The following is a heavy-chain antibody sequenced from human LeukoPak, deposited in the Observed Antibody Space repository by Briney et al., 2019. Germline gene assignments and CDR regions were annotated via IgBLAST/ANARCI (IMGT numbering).Heavy chain of an antibody. J-gene: IGHJ4*02. CDR3: TRDTPVVAAIGAH. V-gene: IGHV3-7*01. CDR1: GFTYSIHW. Sequence: GGSLRLSCAASGFTYSIHWMSCVRQAPGKGLEWGGHIREDGSEKYYLDSVKGRFTISRDNAKNSLYLQMNSLRAEDTAVYYCTRDTPVVAAIGAHWGQGTLVTVSS. CDR2: IREDGSEK. D-gene: IGHD2-15*01.